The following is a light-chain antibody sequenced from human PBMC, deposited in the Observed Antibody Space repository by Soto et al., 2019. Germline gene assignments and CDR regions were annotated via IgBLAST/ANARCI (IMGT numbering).Light chain of an antibody. V-gene: IGLV2-14*01. CDR1: SSDVGGYNF. CDR3: SSYTSSYSWV. CDR2: EVS. Sequence: QSALTQPASVSGSPGQSITISCTGTSSDVGGYNFVSWYQQHPGKAPKLTISEVSNRPSGVSDRFSGSKSGNTASLIISGLQAEDEADYYCSSYTSSYSWVFGGWTKVTVL. J-gene: IGLJ3*02.